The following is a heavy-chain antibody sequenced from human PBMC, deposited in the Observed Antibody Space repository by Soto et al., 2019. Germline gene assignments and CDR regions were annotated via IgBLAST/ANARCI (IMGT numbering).Heavy chain of an antibody. V-gene: IGHV4-4*02. J-gene: IGHJ5*02. CDR2: VFHTGTT. D-gene: IGHD6-19*01. CDR3: ARSAGWYAIHA. CDR1: GDSVSSPYY. Sequence: QVQLQESGPGLVKPSGTLSLTYAVSGDSVSSPYYWCWVRQSPGKGLEWIGEVFHTGTTSYNPSLRSRVTISMDKSINQFSLDLSSVTAADTAVYYCARSAGWYAIHAWGPGTLVTVSS.